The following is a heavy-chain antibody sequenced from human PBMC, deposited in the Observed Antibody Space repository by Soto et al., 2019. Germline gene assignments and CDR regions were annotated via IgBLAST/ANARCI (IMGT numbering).Heavy chain of an antibody. D-gene: IGHD3-22*01. CDR3: ARLRTGSWYYYDSSGYWYFDY. V-gene: IGHV1-69*13. CDR1: GGTFSSYA. CDR2: IIPIFGTA. J-gene: IGHJ4*02. Sequence: SVKVSCKASGGTFSSYAISWVRQAPGQGLEWMGGIIPIFGTANYAQKFQGRVTITADESTSTAYMELSSLRSEDTAVYYCARLRTGSWYYYDSSGYWYFDYWGQGTQVTVSS.